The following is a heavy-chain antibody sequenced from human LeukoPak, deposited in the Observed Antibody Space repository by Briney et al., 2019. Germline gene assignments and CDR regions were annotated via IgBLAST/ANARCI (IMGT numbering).Heavy chain of an antibody. Sequence: PGGSLRLSCAASGFTFSSYGMHWVRQAPGKGLEWVAVIWYDGSNKYYADSVKGRFTISRDNSKNTLYLQMNSLRAEDTAVYYCARAGGSIAVAGHDAFDIWGQGTMVTVSS. V-gene: IGHV3-33*01. D-gene: IGHD6-19*01. CDR2: IWYDGSNK. J-gene: IGHJ3*02. CDR1: GFTFSSYG. CDR3: ARAGGSIAVAGHDAFDI.